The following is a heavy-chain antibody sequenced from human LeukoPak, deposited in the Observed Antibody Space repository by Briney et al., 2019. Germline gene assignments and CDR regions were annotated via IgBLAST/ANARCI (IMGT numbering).Heavy chain of an antibody. V-gene: IGHV3-23*01. D-gene: IGHD1-26*01. CDR2: IIGSGGST. Sequence: GGSLRLSCAASGFTFSSYAMSWVRQAPGKGLEWVSTIIGSGGSTYYADSVKGRFTISRDNSKNTLYLQMNSLRAEDTAVYYCAKGTGSYYFRFDYWGQGTLVTISS. J-gene: IGHJ4*02. CDR3: AKGTGSYYFRFDY. CDR1: GFTFSSYA.